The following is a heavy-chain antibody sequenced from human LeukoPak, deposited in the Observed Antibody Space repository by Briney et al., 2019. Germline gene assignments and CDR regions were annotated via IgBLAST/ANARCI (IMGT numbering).Heavy chain of an antibody. CDR3: ARDNSVGDSAWWFDP. V-gene: IGHV1-2*02. J-gene: IGHJ5*02. D-gene: IGHD5-12*01. CDR2: INPNSGGT. CDR1: GYTFTGYY. Sequence: ASVKVSCKASGYTFTGYYMHWVRQAPGQGLEWMGWINPNSGGTNYAQKFQGRVTMTRDTSISTAYMEASSLRSEDTAVYYCARDNSVGDSAWWFDPWGQGTLVTVSS.